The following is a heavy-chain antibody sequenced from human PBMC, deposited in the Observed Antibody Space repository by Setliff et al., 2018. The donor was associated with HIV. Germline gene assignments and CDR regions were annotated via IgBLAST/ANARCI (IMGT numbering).Heavy chain of an antibody. V-gene: IGHV4-59*01. CDR1: GVSISNYY. CDR2: MYYSGNT. CDR3: ARDQSDWFY. D-gene: IGHD3-3*01. J-gene: IGHJ4*02. Sequence: PSETLSLTCTVSGVSISNYYWSWIRQPPGKGLEWIGCMYYSGNTNYNPSLKSQVTISVDTPKSQFSLKLNSVSAADTAVYYCARDQSDWFYWGQGTLVTVSS.